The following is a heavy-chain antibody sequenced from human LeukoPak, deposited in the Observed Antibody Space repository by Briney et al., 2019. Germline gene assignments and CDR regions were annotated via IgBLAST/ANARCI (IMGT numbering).Heavy chain of an antibody. CDR2: ISGSGGST. Sequence: PGGSLRLSCAASGFTFSSYAMSWVRQAPGKGLEWVSAISGSGGSTYYADSVKGRFTISRDNSMNTLYLQMNSLRAEDTAIFYCAKSLFTSATGTGRAFHIWGQGTRVTVSS. J-gene: IGHJ3*02. CDR1: GFTFSSYA. V-gene: IGHV3-23*01. D-gene: IGHD1-1*01. CDR3: AKSLFTSATGTGRAFHI.